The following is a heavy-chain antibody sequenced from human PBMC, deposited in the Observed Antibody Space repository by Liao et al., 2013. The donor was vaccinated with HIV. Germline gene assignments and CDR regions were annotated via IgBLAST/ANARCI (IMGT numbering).Heavy chain of an antibody. J-gene: IGHJ1*01. CDR1: GGSISSAGYS. CDR3: VHCSGGSCYGYFHH. Sequence: QLQLQESASGLLKPSQTLSLTCAVSGGSISSAGYSWSWIRQPPGKGLEWIGYIYHGRSAYYNPSLKSRVTISEDSSKNQFSLNLTSVTAADTAVYYCVHCSGGSCYGYFHHWGQGTLVTVSS. D-gene: IGHD2-15*01. V-gene: IGHV4-30-2*01. CDR2: IYHGRSA.